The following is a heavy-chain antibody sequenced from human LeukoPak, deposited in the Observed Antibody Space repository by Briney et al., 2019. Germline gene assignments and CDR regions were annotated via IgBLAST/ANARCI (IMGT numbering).Heavy chain of an antibody. CDR3: AKDVYQSYGDRRGGY. V-gene: IGHV3-23*01. CDR1: GFTFSSYA. J-gene: IGHJ4*02. D-gene: IGHD4-17*01. Sequence: GGSLRLSCAASGFTFSSYAMSWVRQAPGKGLEWVSAISGSGGSTYYADSVKGRFTISRDNSKNTLYLQMSSLRAEDTAVYYCAKDVYQSYGDRRGGYWGQGTLVTVSS. CDR2: ISGSGGST.